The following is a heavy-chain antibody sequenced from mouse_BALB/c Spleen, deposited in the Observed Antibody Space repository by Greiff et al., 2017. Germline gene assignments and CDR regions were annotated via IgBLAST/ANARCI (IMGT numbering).Heavy chain of an antibody. D-gene: IGHD1-1*01. Sequence: EVKLVESGGGLVQPGGSRKLSCAASVFTFSSFGMHWVRQAPEKGLEWVAYISSGSSTIYYADTVKGRFTISRDNPKNTLFLQMTSLRSEDTAMYYCARGGYSLAYWGQGTLVTVSA. CDR3: ARGGYSLAY. CDR2: ISSGSSTI. V-gene: IGHV5-17*02. CDR1: VFTFSSFG. J-gene: IGHJ3*01.